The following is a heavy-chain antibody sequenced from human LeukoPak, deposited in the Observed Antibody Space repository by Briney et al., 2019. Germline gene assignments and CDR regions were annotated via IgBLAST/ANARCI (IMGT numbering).Heavy chain of an antibody. Sequence: ASVKVSCKASGYTFTSYYMHWVRQAPGQGLEWMGIINPSGGSTSYAQKLQGRVTMTRDTPTSTVYMELSSLRSEDTAVYYCARVVTAIVFDYWGQGTLVTVSS. J-gene: IGHJ4*02. CDR2: INPSGGST. CDR3: ARVVTAIVFDY. D-gene: IGHD2-21*02. CDR1: GYTFTSYY. V-gene: IGHV1-46*01.